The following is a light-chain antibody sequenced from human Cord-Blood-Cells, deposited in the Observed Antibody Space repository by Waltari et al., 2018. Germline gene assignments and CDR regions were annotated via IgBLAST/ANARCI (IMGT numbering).Light chain of an antibody. V-gene: IGLV6-57*01. CDR2: EDN. CDR3: QSYDSSNQV. CDR1: SGSIASTY. J-gene: IGLJ2*01. Sequence: NFMLTQPHSVSESPGKTVTISCTRSSGSIASTYVQWYQQRPGSSPTTVIYEDNQRPSVVPDRFSGSIDSSSNSASLTISGLKTEDEADYYCQSYDSSNQVFGGGTKLTVL.